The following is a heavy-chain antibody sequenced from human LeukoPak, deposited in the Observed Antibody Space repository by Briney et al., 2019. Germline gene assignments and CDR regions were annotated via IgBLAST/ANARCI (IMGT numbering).Heavy chain of an antibody. CDR1: GYSISSGYY. V-gene: IGHV4-38-2*01. J-gene: IGHJ4*02. CDR2: IYHSGST. CDR3: ARILLLWFGELPNYYFDY. Sequence: SETLSLTCAVSGYSISSGYYWGWIRQPPGKGLEWIGSIYHSGSTYYNPSLKSRVTISVDTSKNQFSLKLSSVTAADTAVYYCARILLLWFGELPNYYFDYWGQGTLVTVSS. D-gene: IGHD3-10*01.